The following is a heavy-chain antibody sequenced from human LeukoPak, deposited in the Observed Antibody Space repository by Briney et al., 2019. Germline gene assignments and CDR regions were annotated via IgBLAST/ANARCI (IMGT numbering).Heavy chain of an antibody. CDR3: ARDNIVATFDY. V-gene: IGHV3-30-3*01. CDR2: ISYDGSNK. Sequence: PGRSLRLSCAASGFTFSSYAMHWVRQAPGKGLEWVAVISYDGSNKYYADSVKGRFTIPRDTSKNTLYLQMNSLRDEDTAVYYCARDNIVATFDYWGQGTLVTVSS. CDR1: GFTFSSYA. J-gene: IGHJ4*02. D-gene: IGHD5-12*01.